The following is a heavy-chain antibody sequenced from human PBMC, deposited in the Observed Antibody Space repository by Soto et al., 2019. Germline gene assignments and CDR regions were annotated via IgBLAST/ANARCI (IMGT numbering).Heavy chain of an antibody. V-gene: IGHV4-31*03. J-gene: IGHJ4*02. D-gene: IGHD3-22*01. CDR1: GGSISSGGYY. Sequence: SETLSLTCTVSGGSISSGGYYWSWIRQYPGKNLEWIGYISYSGSTSYNPSLKSRVTISLDTSKNQFSLRLSSVSAADPAVYYCARVPYDISGYGYFDYWGQGTLVTVS. CDR3: ARVPYDISGYGYFDY. CDR2: ISYSGST.